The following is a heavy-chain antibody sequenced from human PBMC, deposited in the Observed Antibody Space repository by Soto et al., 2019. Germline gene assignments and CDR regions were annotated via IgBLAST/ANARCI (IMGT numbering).Heavy chain of an antibody. V-gene: IGHV1-69*02. CDR2: IIPILGIA. J-gene: IGHJ4*02. Sequence: QVQLVQSGAEVKKPGSSVKVSCKASGGTFSSYTISWVRQAPGQGLEWMGRIIPILGIANYAQKFQGRVTITADKSTSTAYMELSSLRSEDTAVYYCASLLVRGVDLRKDDYWGQGTLVTVSS. D-gene: IGHD3-10*01. CDR1: GGTFSSYT. CDR3: ASLLVRGVDLRKDDY.